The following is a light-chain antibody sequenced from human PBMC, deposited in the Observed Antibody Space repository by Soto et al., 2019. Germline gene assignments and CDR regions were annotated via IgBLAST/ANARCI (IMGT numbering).Light chain of an antibody. Sequence: SVLTQPASLSGSPGQSITISCTGNSSDVGGYNYVSWYQQHPGKAPKLMIYDVSNRPSGVSNRFSGSKSGDTASLTISGLQAEDEADYYCSSYSSISAYVFGIGTKVTVL. CDR1: SSDVGGYNY. CDR3: SSYSSISAYV. J-gene: IGLJ1*01. V-gene: IGLV2-14*01. CDR2: DVS.